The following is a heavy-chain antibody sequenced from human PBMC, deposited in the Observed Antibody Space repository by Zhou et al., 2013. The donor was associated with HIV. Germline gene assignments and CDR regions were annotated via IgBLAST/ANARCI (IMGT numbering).Heavy chain of an antibody. CDR1: GYTFTAYY. CDR3: ARDLASGIEGQPYYSYYMDV. D-gene: IGHD1-1*01. J-gene: IGHJ6*03. V-gene: IGHV1-2*02. Sequence: QVQLVQSGAEMKKPGASVKVSCKASGYTFTAYYIHWVRQAPGQGLEWMGWINPNSGGKNFAQKFQGRVTMTRDTSIRTAYMELSRLRPDDTAVYYCARDLASGIEGQPYYSYYMDVWGKGTTVTVSS. CDR2: INPNSGGK.